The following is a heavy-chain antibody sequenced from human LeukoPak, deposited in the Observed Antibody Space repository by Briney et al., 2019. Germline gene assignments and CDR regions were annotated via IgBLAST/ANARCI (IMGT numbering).Heavy chain of an antibody. Sequence: ASVTLSCKASDYTFTDYGITWVRQAPGQGLEWMGWISARNGKTSYAQNLQGRVTMTTDTSTSTAYMELRSLRSDDTAVYYCAREPQIYYSDNSASLDPWGQGTLVTVSS. CDR2: ISARNGKT. J-gene: IGHJ5*02. CDR1: DYTFTDYG. CDR3: AREPQIYYSDNSASLDP. V-gene: IGHV1-18*01. D-gene: IGHD3-22*01.